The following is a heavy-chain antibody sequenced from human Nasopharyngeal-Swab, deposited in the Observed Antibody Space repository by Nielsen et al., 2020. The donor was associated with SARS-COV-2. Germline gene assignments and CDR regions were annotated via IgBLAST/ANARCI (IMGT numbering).Heavy chain of an antibody. CDR3: AREVGEYSSSAVHFDY. J-gene: IGHJ4*02. V-gene: IGHV1-46*01. D-gene: IGHD6-6*01. CDR1: GYTFTSYY. CDR2: INPSGGST. Sequence: ASVKVSCKASGYTFTSYYMHWVRQAPAQGLEWMGIINPSGGSTSYEQKFQGRVTMTRDTSTSTVYMELSSLRSEDTAVYYCAREVGEYSSSAVHFDYWGQGTLVTVSS.